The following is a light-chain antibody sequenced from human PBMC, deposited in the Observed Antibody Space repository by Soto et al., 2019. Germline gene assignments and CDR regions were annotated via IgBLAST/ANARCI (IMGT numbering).Light chain of an antibody. CDR3: QQYGSSPGLFT. Sequence: EIVLTQSPATLSLSPGEGASLSCRASQNISTYLAWYQQRPGQVPRLLIYGVSKRAPAIPPRFSGSGSGTDFTLSVSGLETEDFAMYYCQQYGSSPGLFTFGPGTKVDFK. CDR1: QNISTY. J-gene: IGKJ3*01. CDR2: GVS. V-gene: IGKV3-11*01.